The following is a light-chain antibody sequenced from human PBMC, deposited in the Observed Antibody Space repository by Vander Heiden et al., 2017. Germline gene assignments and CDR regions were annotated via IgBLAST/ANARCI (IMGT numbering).Light chain of an antibody. Sequence: DIQMTQSPSSPSASVGDRVTITCRASQSISSYLNWYQQKPGKAPKLLIYAASSLQSGVPSRFSGSGSGTDFTLTISSLQPEDFATYYCQQSYSTSMYTFGQGTKLEIK. V-gene: IGKV1-39*01. CDR2: AAS. J-gene: IGKJ2*01. CDR3: QQSYSTSMYT. CDR1: QSISSY.